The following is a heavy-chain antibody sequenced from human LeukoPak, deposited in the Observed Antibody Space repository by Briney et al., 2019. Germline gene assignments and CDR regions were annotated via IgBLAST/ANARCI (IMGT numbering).Heavy chain of an antibody. J-gene: IGHJ4*02. D-gene: IGHD6-19*01. CDR2: IKQDGSEK. Sequence: GGSLRLSCAASGFTFSSYWMSWVRQAPGKGLEWVANIKQDGSEKYYVDSVKGRFTISRDNAKNSLYLQMNSLRAEDTAVYYCARFETVAAKPFEYWGQGTLVTVSS. CDR3: ARFETVAAKPFEY. CDR1: GFTFSSYW. V-gene: IGHV3-7*01.